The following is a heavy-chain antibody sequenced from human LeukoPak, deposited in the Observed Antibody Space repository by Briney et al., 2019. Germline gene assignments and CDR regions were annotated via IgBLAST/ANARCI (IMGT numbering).Heavy chain of an antibody. V-gene: IGHV4-4*02. CDR1: GVSISSSNW. D-gene: IGHD3-3*01. Sequence: PSETLSLTCAVSGVSISSSNWWSWVRQPPGKGLEWIGEIYHSGSTNYNPSLKSRVTISVDKSKNQFSLKLSSVTAADTAVYYCARVSRYYDFWSGYSGHNWFDPWGQGTLVTVSS. CDR3: ARVSRYYDFWSGYSGHNWFDP. CDR2: IYHSGST. J-gene: IGHJ5*02.